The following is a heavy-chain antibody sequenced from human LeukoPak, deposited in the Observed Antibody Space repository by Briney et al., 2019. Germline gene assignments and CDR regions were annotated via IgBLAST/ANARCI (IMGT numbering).Heavy chain of an antibody. V-gene: IGHV4-38-2*02. CDR2: IYHSGST. CDR1: DYSISSGYY. CDR3: ARLRGYSYGDFDY. J-gene: IGHJ4*02. D-gene: IGHD5-18*01. Sequence: SETLSLTCTVSDYSISSGYYWGWIRQPPGKGLEWIGSIYHSGSTYYNPSLKSRVTISVDTSKNQFSLKLSSVTAADTAVYYCARLRGYSYGDFDYWGQGTLVTVSS.